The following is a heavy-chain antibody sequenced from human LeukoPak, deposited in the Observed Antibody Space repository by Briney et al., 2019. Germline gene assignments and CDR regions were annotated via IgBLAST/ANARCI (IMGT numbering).Heavy chain of an antibody. CDR2: IKEDGSEI. D-gene: IGHD3-10*01. V-gene: IGHV3-7*01. J-gene: IGHJ4*02. Sequence: GGSLRLSCAASGFNFSTYWMTWVRQVLGKGLEWVANIKEDGSEIYYVDAVKGRFSISRDNAKTSLYLQMNNLSVADTAVYYCVTDQTGRHPYFFDYWGQGTLVTVSS. CDR3: VTDQTGRHPYFFDY. CDR1: GFNFSTYW.